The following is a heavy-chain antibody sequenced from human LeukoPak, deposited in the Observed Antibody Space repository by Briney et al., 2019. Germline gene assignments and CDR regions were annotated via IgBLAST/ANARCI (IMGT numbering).Heavy chain of an antibody. CDR2: IYTTGST. CDR3: ARDHYDHYGDYVFDY. CDR1: GGSISSYY. D-gene: IGHD4-17*01. Sequence: SETRSLTCTVSGGSISSYYWNWIRQPAGKGLQWIGRIYTTGSTNYNPSLKSRVTMSVDTSKNQFSLKLSSVTAADTAVYYYARDHYDHYGDYVFDYWGQGTLVTVSS. J-gene: IGHJ4*02. V-gene: IGHV4-4*07.